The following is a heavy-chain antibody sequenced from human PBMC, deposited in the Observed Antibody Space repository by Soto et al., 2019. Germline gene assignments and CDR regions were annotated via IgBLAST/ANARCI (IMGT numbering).Heavy chain of an antibody. CDR1: EYTFTGHY. Sequence: ASVKVSCKTSEYTFTGHYIHWVRQAPGQGLEWMGWINPNNGGTYIAEKFMGRVTMTRDMSTTTAHMEMSGLRPGDTAVYYCARDAYYFYGLDVWGQGTTVTVSS. V-gene: IGHV1-2*02. D-gene: IGHD2-21*01. CDR2: INPNNGGT. J-gene: IGHJ6*02. CDR3: ARDAYYFYGLDV.